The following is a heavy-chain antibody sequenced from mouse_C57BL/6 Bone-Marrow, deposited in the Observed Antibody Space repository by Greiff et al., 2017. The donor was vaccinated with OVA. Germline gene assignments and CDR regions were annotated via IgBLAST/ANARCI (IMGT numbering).Heavy chain of an antibody. V-gene: IGHV14-4*01. CDR2: IDPENGDT. CDR3: TTPYYSNPYYAMDY. J-gene: IGHJ4*01. D-gene: IGHD2-5*01. CDR1: GFNIKDDY. Sequence: VQLQQSGAELVRPGASVKLSCTASGFNIKDDYMHWVKQRPEQGLEWIGWIDPENGDTEYASKFQGKATITADTSSNTAYLQLSSLTSEDTAVYYCTTPYYSNPYYAMDYWGQGTSVTVSS.